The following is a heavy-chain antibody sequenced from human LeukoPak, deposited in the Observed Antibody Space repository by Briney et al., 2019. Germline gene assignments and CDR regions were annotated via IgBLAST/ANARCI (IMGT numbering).Heavy chain of an antibody. D-gene: IGHD2-2*02. V-gene: IGHV4-38-2*01. CDR3: ARTKYRLSIGCLEY. CDR1: GYSISSGYY. Sequence: PSETLSLTCGVSGYSISSGYYWGWVRQPPGKGLEWIGTIYHSGSTYYNPSLKSRVTLSVDTSKNQFSLRLSSVTAADTAVYYCARTKYRLSIGCLEYWGQGTLVTVSS. J-gene: IGHJ4*02. CDR2: IYHSGST.